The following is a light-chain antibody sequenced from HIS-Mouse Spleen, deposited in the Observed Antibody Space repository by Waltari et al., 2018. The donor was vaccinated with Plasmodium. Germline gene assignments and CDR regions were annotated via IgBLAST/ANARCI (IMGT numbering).Light chain of an antibody. Sequence: SYELTQPSSVSVSPGQTARITCSGDVLAKKYARWFQQKPGQAPVLVIYKDSERPSGIPERFSGSSSGNTVTLTISGAQVEDEADYYCYSAADNNRVFGGGTKLTVL. J-gene: IGLJ3*02. CDR3: YSAADNNRV. CDR2: KDS. CDR1: VLAKKY. V-gene: IGLV3-27*01.